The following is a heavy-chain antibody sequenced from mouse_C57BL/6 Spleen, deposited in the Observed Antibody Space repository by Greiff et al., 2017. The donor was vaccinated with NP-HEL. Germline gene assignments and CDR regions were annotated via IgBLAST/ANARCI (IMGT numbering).Heavy chain of an antibody. CDR2: INPNYGTT. V-gene: IGHV1-39*01. Sequence: EVQLQQSGPELVKPGASVKLSCKASGYSFTDYNMNWVKQSPGKGLEWIGVINPNYGTTSYNQKFKGKATLTVDQSSSTAYMQLNSLTSEDSAVYYCARGDYYGSSYGYFDVWGTGTTVTVSS. CDR3: ARGDYYGSSYGYFDV. CDR1: GYSFTDYN. D-gene: IGHD1-1*01. J-gene: IGHJ1*03.